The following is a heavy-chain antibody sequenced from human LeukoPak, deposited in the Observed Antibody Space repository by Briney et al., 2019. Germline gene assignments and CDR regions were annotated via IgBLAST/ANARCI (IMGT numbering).Heavy chain of an antibody. CDR1: GFTFSSYA. D-gene: IGHD2-21*02. V-gene: IGHV3-23*01. Sequence: GGSLRLSCAASGFTFSSYAMSWVRQAPGKGLEWVSAISGSGGSTYYADSVKGRFTISRDNSKNTLYLQMNSLRAEDTAVYYCAKSIPCGGDCSAYYYYGMDVWGQGTTVTVSS. CDR3: AKSIPCGGDCSAYYYYGMDV. CDR2: ISGSGGST. J-gene: IGHJ6*02.